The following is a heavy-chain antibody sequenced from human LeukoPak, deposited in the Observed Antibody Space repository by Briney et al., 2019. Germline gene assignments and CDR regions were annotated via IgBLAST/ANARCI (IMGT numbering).Heavy chain of an antibody. D-gene: IGHD3-10*01. J-gene: IGHJ6*03. CDR2: ISSSSSYI. Sequence: PGGSLRLSCAASGFTFSSYSMNWVRQAPGKGLEWVSSISSSSSYIYYADSVKGRFTISRDNAKSSLYLQMNSLRAEDTAVYYYARSTGEYYYYYMDVWGKGTTVTVSS. V-gene: IGHV3-21*01. CDR1: GFTFSSYS. CDR3: ARSTGEYYYYYMDV.